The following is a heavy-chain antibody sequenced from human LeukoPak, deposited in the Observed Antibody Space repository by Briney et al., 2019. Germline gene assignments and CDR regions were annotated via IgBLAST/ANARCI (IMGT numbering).Heavy chain of an antibody. CDR1: GGSISSYY. D-gene: IGHD1-26*01. CDR3: ARVTSSGSYWIVYYGMDV. J-gene: IGHJ6*02. V-gene: IGHV4-59*01. Sequence: SETLSLTCTVSGGSISSYYWSWIRQPPGKGLEWIGYIYYSGSTNYNPSLKSRVTISVGTSKNQFSLKLSSVTAADTAVYYCARVTSSGSYWIVYYGMDVWGQGTTVTVSS. CDR2: IYYSGST.